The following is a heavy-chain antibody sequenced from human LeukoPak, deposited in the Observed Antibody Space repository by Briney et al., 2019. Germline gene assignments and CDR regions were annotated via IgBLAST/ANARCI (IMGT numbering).Heavy chain of an antibody. V-gene: IGHV4-34*01. CDR2: INHSGST. D-gene: IGHD3-16*02. CDR1: GGSFSGYY. CDR3: ASLNMITFGGVIVAAGAFDI. J-gene: IGHJ3*02. Sequence: SETLSLTCAVYGGSFSGYYWSWIRQPPGKGLEWIGEINHSGSTNYNPSLKSRVTISVDTSKNQFSLKLSSVTAADTAVYYCASLNMITFGGVIVAAGAFDIWGQGTMVTVSS.